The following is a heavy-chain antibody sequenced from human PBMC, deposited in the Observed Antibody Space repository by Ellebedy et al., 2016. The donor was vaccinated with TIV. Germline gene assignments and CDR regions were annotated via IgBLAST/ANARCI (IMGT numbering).Heavy chain of an antibody. D-gene: IGHD3-16*02. J-gene: IGHJ4*02. CDR3: ARVGWLYHFDY. Sequence: HTGGSLRLSCAASGFTFSGYWMHWVRQAPGKGLVWVSRINSDGSSTSYADSVKGRFTISRDNAKNTLYLQMNSLRAEDTAVYYCARVGWLYHFDYWGQGTLVTVSS. V-gene: IGHV3-74*01. CDR1: GFTFSGYW. CDR2: INSDGSST.